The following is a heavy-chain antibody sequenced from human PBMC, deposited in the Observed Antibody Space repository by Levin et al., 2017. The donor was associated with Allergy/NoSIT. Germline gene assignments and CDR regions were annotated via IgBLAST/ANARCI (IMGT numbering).Heavy chain of an antibody. J-gene: IGHJ5*02. CDR2: IWYDGSNK. Sequence: GGSLRLSCAASGFTFSSYGMHWVRQAPGKGLEWVAVIWYDGSNKYYADSVKGRFTISRDNSKNTLYLQMNSLRAEDTAVYYCARDGPADCSSTSCYFENNWFDPWGQGTLVTVSS. CDR1: GFTFSSYG. CDR3: ARDGPADCSSTSCYFENNWFDP. V-gene: IGHV3-33*01. D-gene: IGHD2-2*01.